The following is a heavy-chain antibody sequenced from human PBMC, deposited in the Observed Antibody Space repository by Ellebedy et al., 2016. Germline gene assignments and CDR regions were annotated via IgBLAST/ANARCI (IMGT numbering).Heavy chain of an antibody. V-gene: IGHV4-59*01. Sequence: SETLSLTXTVSGGSISYYYWSWIRQPPGRGLEWIGYIYNSGSTSYNPSLKSRVSISVDTSKKQFSLKLSSVTAADTAVYYCARGEYGDLKHAPGYWGQGTLVTVSS. CDR2: IYNSGST. J-gene: IGHJ4*02. D-gene: IGHD4-17*01. CDR1: GGSISYYY. CDR3: ARGEYGDLKHAPGY.